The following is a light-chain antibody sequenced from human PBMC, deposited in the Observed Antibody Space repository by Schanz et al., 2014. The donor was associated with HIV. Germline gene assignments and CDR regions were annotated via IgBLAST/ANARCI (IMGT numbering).Light chain of an antibody. V-gene: IGKV3-20*01. CDR1: QSVTSNY. J-gene: IGKJ1*01. Sequence: EIVLTQSPGTLSLSPGERATLSCRASQSVTSNYLAWYQQKPGQAPRLLIYGASRRASGIPDRFSGSGSGIDFTLSISRLEPEDFAVYYCQHYVNSPQTFGQGTKVEIK. CDR2: GAS. CDR3: QHYVNSPQT.